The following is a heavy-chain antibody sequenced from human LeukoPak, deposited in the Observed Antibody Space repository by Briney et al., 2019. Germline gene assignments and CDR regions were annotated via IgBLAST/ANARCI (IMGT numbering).Heavy chain of an antibody. Sequence: SVKVSCKVSGYTFTDYYMHWVQQAPGQGLEWMGRIIPIFGTANYAQKFQGRVTITADESTSTAYMELSSLRSEDTAVYYCAGSEVITMVRGVIIRDYYYYYMDVWGKGTTVTVSS. D-gene: IGHD3-10*01. CDR2: IIPIFGTA. CDR3: AGSEVITMVRGVIIRDYYYYYMDV. J-gene: IGHJ6*03. V-gene: IGHV1-69*13. CDR1: GYTFTDYY.